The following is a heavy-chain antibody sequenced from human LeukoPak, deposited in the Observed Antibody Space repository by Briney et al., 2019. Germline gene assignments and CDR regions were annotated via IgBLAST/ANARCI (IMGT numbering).Heavy chain of an antibody. J-gene: IGHJ6*02. CDR1: GFTVSSNY. CDR2: IYSGGTT. D-gene: IGHD4-17*01. Sequence: GGSLRLSCAASGFTVSSNYMSWVRQAPGKGLEWVSIIYSGGTTYYADSVEGRFTISRDNSKNTLYLQMNSLRAEDTAVYYCATTTVTTFYYYYGMDVWGQGTTVTVS. V-gene: IGHV3-53*01. CDR3: ATTTVTTFYYYYGMDV.